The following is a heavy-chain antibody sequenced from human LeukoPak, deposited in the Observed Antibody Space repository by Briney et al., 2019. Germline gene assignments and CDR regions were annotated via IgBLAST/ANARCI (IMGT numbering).Heavy chain of an antibody. J-gene: IGHJ4*02. V-gene: IGHV3-49*03. CDR2: IRSKAYGGTT. CDR3: TREQVGATENFDY. Sequence: GRSLRLSCTASGFTFGDYAMSWFRQAPGKGLEWVGFIRSKAYGGTTEYAASVKGRFTISRDDSKSIAYLQMNSLKTEDTAVYYCTREQVGATENFDYWGQGTLVTVSS. D-gene: IGHD1-26*01. CDR1: GFTFGDYA.